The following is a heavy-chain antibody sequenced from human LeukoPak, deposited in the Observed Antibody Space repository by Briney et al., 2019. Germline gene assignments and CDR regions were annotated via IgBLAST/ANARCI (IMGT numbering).Heavy chain of an antibody. CDR3: ARGRQIADPAAGTGWFDP. D-gene: IGHD6-13*01. Sequence: SETLSLTCAVYGGSFSGYYWSWIRQPPGKGLEWIGEINHSGSINYNPSLKSRVTISVDTSKNQFSLKLSSVTAADTAVYYCARGRQIADPAAGTGWFDPWGQGTLVTVSS. CDR1: GGSFSGYY. J-gene: IGHJ5*02. V-gene: IGHV4-34*01. CDR2: INHSGSI.